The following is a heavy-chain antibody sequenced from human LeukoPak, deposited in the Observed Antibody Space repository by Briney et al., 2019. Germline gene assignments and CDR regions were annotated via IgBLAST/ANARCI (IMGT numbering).Heavy chain of an antibody. D-gene: IGHD4-4*01. Sequence: SETLSLTCTVSGGSISSSSYYWSWIRQPPGKGLEWIGYIYYSGSTNYNPSLKSRVTISVDTSKNQFSLKLSSVTAADTAVYYCARMTTVWRNWFDPWGQGTLVTVSS. V-gene: IGHV4-61*01. CDR1: GGSISSSSYY. J-gene: IGHJ5*02. CDR2: IYYSGST. CDR3: ARMTTVWRNWFDP.